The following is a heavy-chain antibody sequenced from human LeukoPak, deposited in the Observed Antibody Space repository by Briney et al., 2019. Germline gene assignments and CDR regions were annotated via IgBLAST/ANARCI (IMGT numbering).Heavy chain of an antibody. D-gene: IGHD5-18*01. J-gene: IGHJ6*03. V-gene: IGHV4-34*01. CDR3: ARVGYSYVINDWSRTGLGAYPTKYYYHMDV. CDR1: GGSFTGYY. CDR2: IKYSGTT. Sequence: PSETLSLTCAVYGGSFTGYYWSWIRQPPGKGLEWIGEIKYSGTTKYNPSLKSRVTISGDTSKNQFSLKLSSVTAADTAVYFCARVGYSYVINDWSRTGLGAYPTKYYYHMDVWGKGTTVTVSS.